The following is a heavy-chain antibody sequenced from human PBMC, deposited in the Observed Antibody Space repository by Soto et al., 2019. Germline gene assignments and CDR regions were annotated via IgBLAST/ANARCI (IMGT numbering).Heavy chain of an antibody. Sequence: QVQLVQSGAEVKKPGSSVKVSCKASGGTFSNYAISWVRQAPGQGLEWMGGVIPLFGAANYAQKFQGRVTITSEKTSSIAYMELRSQRSEDTAVFYCAMRVVITTFPINYYGSGMDVWGPGTTVTVSS. V-gene: IGHV1-69*06. CDR3: AMRVVITTFPINYYGSGMDV. D-gene: IGHD3-22*01. CDR1: GGTFSNYA. CDR2: VIPLFGAA. J-gene: IGHJ6*02.